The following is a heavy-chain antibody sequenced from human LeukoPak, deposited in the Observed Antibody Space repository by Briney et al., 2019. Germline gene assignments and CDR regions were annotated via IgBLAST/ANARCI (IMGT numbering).Heavy chain of an antibody. Sequence: GGSLRLSCAASGFTFSSYSMNWVRQAPGKGLEWVSSICSSSSYIYFADSVKGRFTISRDNAKNSLYLQMNSLRAEDTAVYYCARFGYVAAVDLWGQGTLVTVSS. CDR2: ICSSSSYI. J-gene: IGHJ4*02. V-gene: IGHV3-21*01. CDR3: ARFGYVAAVDL. CDR1: GFTFSSYS. D-gene: IGHD2-15*01.